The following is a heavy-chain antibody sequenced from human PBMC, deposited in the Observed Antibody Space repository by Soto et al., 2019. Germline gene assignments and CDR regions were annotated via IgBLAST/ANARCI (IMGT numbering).Heavy chain of an antibody. Sequence: GGSLRLSCAASGFTFSSYAMSWVRQAPGKGLEWVSAISGSGGSTYYADSVKGRFTISRDNSKNTLYLQMNSLRAEDTAVYYCAKVRSGRTYYDILTGYYIPPSFDYWGQGTLVTVSS. J-gene: IGHJ4*02. D-gene: IGHD3-9*01. CDR3: AKVRSGRTYYDILTGYYIPPSFDY. CDR1: GFTFSSYA. CDR2: ISGSGGST. V-gene: IGHV3-23*01.